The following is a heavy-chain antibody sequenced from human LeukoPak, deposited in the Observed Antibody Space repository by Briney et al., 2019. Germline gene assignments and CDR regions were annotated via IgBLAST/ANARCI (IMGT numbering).Heavy chain of an antibody. CDR1: GFTFSSYS. J-gene: IGHJ4*02. D-gene: IGHD3-10*02. V-gene: IGHV3-21*01. CDR3: ARAYSYVRDLDY. CDR2: ISSSSGDI. Sequence: GGSLRLSCAASGFTFSSYSMNWVRQAPGKGLEWVSSISSSSGDISYADSVKGRFTISRDNAKGSLYLQKNSLRAEDTAVYYCARAYSYVRDLDYWGQGTLVIVSS.